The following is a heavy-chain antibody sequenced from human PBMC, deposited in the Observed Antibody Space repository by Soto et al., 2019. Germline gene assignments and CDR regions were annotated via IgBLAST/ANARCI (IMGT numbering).Heavy chain of an antibody. Sequence: PSETLSLTCAVSGYSIRSGDYWGWIRQPPGKGLELIGYIYQSGSTYYNPSLKSRVTISLDTSKKQFSLRLSSVTAADTAVYSCAKYDSSGWFDPWGPGTLVTVSS. D-gene: IGHD3-22*01. CDR2: IYQSGST. J-gene: IGHJ5*02. V-gene: IGHV4-38-2*01. CDR3: AKYDSSGWFDP. CDR1: GYSIRSGDY.